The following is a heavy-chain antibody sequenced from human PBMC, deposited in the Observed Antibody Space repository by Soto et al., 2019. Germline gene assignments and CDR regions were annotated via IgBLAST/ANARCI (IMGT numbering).Heavy chain of an antibody. CDR3: ARRGLVVVAATFFDY. CDR1: GFTFSDYY. CDR2: ISSSGSTI. J-gene: IGHJ4*02. Sequence: PGGSLRLSCAASGFTFSDYYMSWIRQAPGKGLEWVSYISSSGSTIYYADSVKGRFTISRDNAKNSLYLQMNSLRAEDTAVYYCARRGLVVVAATFFDYWGQGTLVTVSS. V-gene: IGHV3-11*01. D-gene: IGHD2-15*01.